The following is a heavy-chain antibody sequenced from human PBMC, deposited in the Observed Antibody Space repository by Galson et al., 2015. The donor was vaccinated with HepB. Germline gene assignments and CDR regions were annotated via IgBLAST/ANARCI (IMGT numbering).Heavy chain of an antibody. Sequence: SLRLSCAASGFTVNNYGMHWVRQAPGKGLEWVSVISYDGSNKFYGDSVEGRVTISRDTSRNTLDLEMNSLRADDTAVYYCARDSSGIAAGSLWFDPWGQGILVTVSS. CDR1: GFTVNNYG. CDR2: ISYDGSNK. V-gene: IGHV3-30*03. D-gene: IGHD6-13*01. J-gene: IGHJ5*02. CDR3: ARDSSGIAAGSLWFDP.